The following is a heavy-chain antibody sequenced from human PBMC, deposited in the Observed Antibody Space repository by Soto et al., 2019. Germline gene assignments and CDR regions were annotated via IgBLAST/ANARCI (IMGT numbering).Heavy chain of an antibody. J-gene: IGHJ6*02. V-gene: IGHV1-58*02. CDR3: AALYYYGSGSQAGDYYYGMDV. D-gene: IGHD3-10*01. Sequence: GASVKVSCKASGFTFTSSAMQWVRQARGQRLEWIGWIVVGSGNTNYAQKFQERVTITRDMSTSTAYMELSSLRSEDTAVYYCAALYYYGSGSQAGDYYYGMDVWGQGTTVTVSS. CDR2: IVVGSGNT. CDR1: GFTFTSSA.